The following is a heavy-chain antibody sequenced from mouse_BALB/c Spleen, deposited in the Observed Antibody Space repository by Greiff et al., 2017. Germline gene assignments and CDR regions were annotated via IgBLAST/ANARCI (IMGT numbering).Heavy chain of an antibody. Sequence: EVQLQQSGGGLVKPGGSLKLSCAASGFTFSSYAMSWVRQTPEKRLEWVASISSGGSTYYPDSVKGRFTISRDNARNILYLQMSSLRSEDTAMYYCARERFYYGSSSFAYWGQGTLVTVSA. CDR2: ISSGGST. D-gene: IGHD1-1*01. CDR3: ARERFYYGSSSFAY. V-gene: IGHV5-6-5*01. J-gene: IGHJ3*01. CDR1: GFTFSSYA.